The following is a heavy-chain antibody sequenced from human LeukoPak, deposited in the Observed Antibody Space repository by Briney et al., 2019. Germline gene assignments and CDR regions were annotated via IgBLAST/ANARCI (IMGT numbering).Heavy chain of an antibody. J-gene: IGHJ2*01. CDR2: ISSSGSTI. V-gene: IGHV3-48*02. Sequence: GGSLRLSCAASGFTFRSYSMNWVRQAPGKGLEWVSYISSSGSTIYYADAVKGRFTISRDNAKNSLYLQMSSLRDEDTAVYYCATVAMEDWYFDLWGRGTLVTVSS. CDR1: GFTFRSYS. D-gene: IGHD5-18*01. CDR3: ATVAMEDWYFDL.